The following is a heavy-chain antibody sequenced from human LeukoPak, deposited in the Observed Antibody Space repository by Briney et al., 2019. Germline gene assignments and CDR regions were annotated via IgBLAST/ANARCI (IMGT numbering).Heavy chain of an antibody. V-gene: IGHV1-69*13. CDR3: ARGLPPGYCSSTSCYTPNFDY. D-gene: IGHD2-2*02. CDR1: GGTFSSYA. CDR2: IIPLFGTA. J-gene: IGHJ4*02. Sequence: SVKVSCKASGGTFSSYAISWVRQAPGQGLEWMGEIIPLFGTANYEQKCQGRVTLTADESTSTAYMELSSLRSEDTAVYYCARGLPPGYCSSTSCYTPNFDYWGQGTLVTVSS.